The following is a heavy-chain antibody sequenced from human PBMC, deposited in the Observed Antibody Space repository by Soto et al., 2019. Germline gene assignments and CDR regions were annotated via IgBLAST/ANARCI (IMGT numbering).Heavy chain of an antibody. Sequence: EVQLVESGGGVVRPGGSLRLSCAASGFTFDDYGMSWVRQAPGKGLEWVSGINWNGGSTGYADSVKGRFTISRDNAKNSLYLQMNSLRAEDTALYHYSSSPGRHYYYYMDVWGKGTTVKVSS. CDR2: INWNGGST. CDR3: SSSPGRHYYYYMDV. V-gene: IGHV3-20*01. J-gene: IGHJ6*03. CDR1: GFTFDDYG.